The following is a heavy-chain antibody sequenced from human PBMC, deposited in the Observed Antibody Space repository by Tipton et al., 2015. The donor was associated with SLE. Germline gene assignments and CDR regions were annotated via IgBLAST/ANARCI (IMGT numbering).Heavy chain of an antibody. CDR3: VSRAGY. CDR1: GFTFSDYT. J-gene: IGHJ4*02. V-gene: IGHV3-48*01. D-gene: IGHD6-6*01. Sequence: SLRLSCEASGFTFSDYTMNWVRQAPGEGLQWVADIAGSSSTKFYANSVKGRFTISRDNAKNSVYLYMNSLGAEDTAMYYCVSRAGYWGLGTLVTVSS. CDR2: IAGSSSTK.